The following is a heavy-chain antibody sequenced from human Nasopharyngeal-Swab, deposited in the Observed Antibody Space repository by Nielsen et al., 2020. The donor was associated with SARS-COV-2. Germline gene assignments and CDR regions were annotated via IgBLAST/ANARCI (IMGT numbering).Heavy chain of an antibody. CDR2: INHSGST. CDR1: GGSFSGYY. Sequence: SETLSLTCAVYGGSFSGYYWSWIRQPPGKGLEWIGEINHSGSTNYNPSLKSRVTISVDTSKNQFSLKLSSVTAADTAVYYCARDRGYYDSSGYLYPVVYFDYWGQGTLVTVSS. CDR3: ARDRGYYDSSGYLYPVVYFDY. D-gene: IGHD3-22*01. V-gene: IGHV4-34*01. J-gene: IGHJ4*02.